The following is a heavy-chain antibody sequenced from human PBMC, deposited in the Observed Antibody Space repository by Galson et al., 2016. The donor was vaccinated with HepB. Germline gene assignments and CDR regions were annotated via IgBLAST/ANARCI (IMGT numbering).Heavy chain of an antibody. CDR2: IFWDGDK. Sequence: PALVKPTQTLTLTCTFSGFSLSTSGVSVGWVRQPPGKALEWLGFIFWDGDKRFSPSLQSRLTITKETSKNQVVLTVTNMDPVDTATYFCAHGDFWSAGVSFFQRWGPGSLVTVSS. V-gene: IGHV2-5*02. CDR1: GFSLSTSGVS. J-gene: IGHJ1*01. D-gene: IGHD3-3*01. CDR3: AHGDFWSAGVSFFQR.